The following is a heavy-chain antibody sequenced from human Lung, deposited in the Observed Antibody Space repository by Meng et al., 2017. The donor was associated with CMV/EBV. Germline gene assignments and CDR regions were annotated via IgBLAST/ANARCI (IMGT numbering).Heavy chain of an antibody. J-gene: IGHJ5*02. CDR2: MHHSGTT. D-gene: IGHD2-2*01. CDR1: GDSISSSNYY. CDR3: TRDPHYSSASCLKLDP. V-gene: IGHV4-39*07. Sequence: GSLRLSCTVSGDSISSSNYYWAWIRQPPGKGLEWIVSMHHSGTTYYNSSLKSRVIMSLDTSKNQFSLELNSVTAADTAVYYCTRDPHYSSASCLKLDPWGQGXLVTVSS.